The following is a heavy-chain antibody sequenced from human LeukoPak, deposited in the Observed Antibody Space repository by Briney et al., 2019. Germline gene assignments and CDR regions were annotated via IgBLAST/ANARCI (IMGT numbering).Heavy chain of an antibody. V-gene: IGHV3-30-3*02. CDR2: ISYDGSNK. Sequence: GGSLRLSCAASGFTFSSYAMHWFRQAPGKGLEWVAVISYDGSNKYYADSVKGRFTISRDNPKNTVYLQMNSLRAEDTAVYYCAKWDDGSGYYGDPWGQGTLVTVSS. D-gene: IGHD3-22*01. CDR1: GFTFSSYA. J-gene: IGHJ5*02. CDR3: AKWDDGSGYYGDP.